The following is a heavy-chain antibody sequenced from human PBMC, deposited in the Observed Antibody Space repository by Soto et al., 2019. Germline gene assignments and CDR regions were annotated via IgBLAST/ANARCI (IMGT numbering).Heavy chain of an antibody. CDR3: AKAVGYCSSTSCRDYYFYYGMDV. D-gene: IGHD2-2*01. J-gene: IGHJ6*02. CDR1: GFTFSNYG. Sequence: QVQLVESGGGVVQPGRSLRLSCAASGFTFSNYGMHWVRQAPGKGLEWVAVISYDGSNKYYADSVKGRFTISRDNSKNTLYVQMNSLRAEDTAVYYCAKAVGYCSSTSCRDYYFYYGMDVWGQGTTVTVSS. CDR2: ISYDGSNK. V-gene: IGHV3-30*18.